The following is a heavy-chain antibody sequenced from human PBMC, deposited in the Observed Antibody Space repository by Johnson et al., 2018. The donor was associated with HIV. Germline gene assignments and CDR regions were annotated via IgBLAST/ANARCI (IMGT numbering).Heavy chain of an antibody. V-gene: IGHV3-53*01. Sequence: VQLVESGGGVVQPGRSLRLSCAASGFTVSSNYMSWVRQAPGKGLEWVSVIYSGGSTYNADSVKGRFTVSREDAKNSLYLQMNSLRAEDTAVYYCAKAMSPMVRGNIWGQGTMVTVSS. CDR1: GFTVSSNY. CDR2: IYSGGST. J-gene: IGHJ3*02. D-gene: IGHD3-10*01. CDR3: AKAMSPMVRGNI.